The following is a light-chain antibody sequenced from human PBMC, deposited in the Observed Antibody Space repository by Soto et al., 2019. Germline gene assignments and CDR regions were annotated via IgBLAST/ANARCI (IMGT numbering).Light chain of an antibody. J-gene: IGLJ2*01. CDR1: SSDVGGYNY. CDR3: CSYTSSSTLAVV. V-gene: IGLV2-14*01. Sequence: QSALTQPASVSGSPGQSITISCTGTSSDVGGYNYVSWYQQHPGKAPKLMIYDVSNRPSGVSNRFSGSKSGNTAALSISGLQAEDEADYYCCSYTSSSTLAVVFGGGTKLTVL. CDR2: DVS.